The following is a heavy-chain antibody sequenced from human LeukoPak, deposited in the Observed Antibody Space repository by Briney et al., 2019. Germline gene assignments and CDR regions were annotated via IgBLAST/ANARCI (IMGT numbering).Heavy chain of an antibody. Sequence: GASVKVSCKVSGYTLTELSMHWVRQAPGKGFEWMGRFDPEKGETIYAQKFQGRVTMTEDTSTDTAYMELSSLRSEDTAVYYCATGGYYDSSGYYTDYWGQGTLVTVSS. CDR1: GYTLTELS. V-gene: IGHV1-24*01. CDR2: FDPEKGET. J-gene: IGHJ4*02. CDR3: ATGGYYDSSGYYTDY. D-gene: IGHD3-22*01.